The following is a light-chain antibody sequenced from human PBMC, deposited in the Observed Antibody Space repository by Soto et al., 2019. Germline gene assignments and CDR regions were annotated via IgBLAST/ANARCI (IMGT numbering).Light chain of an antibody. V-gene: IGLV6-57*02. CDR1: SGSIASNC. J-gene: IGLJ7*01. Sequence: NFMLTQPHSVSECPGKTVTISCTGSSGSIASNCVQWYQQRPGSAPTTVIYEDNQRPSGVPDRFSGSIDSSSNSASLTISGLKTEDEADYYCQSYDSSNHAVFGGGTQLTVL. CDR3: QSYDSSNHAV. CDR2: EDN.